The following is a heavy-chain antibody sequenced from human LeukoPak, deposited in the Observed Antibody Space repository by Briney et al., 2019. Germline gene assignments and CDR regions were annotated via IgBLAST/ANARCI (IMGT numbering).Heavy chain of an antibody. CDR2: INPNSGGT. Sequence: ASVKVSCKASGYTFTGYYIHWVRQAPGQGLEWMGWINPNSGGTNYAQKFQGRVTMTRDTSISAAYMELSRLRSDDTAVYCCAREVGVSGYSGYDPVDYWGQGTLVTVSS. V-gene: IGHV1-2*02. J-gene: IGHJ4*02. CDR3: AREVGVSGYSGYDPVDY. CDR1: GYTFTGYY. D-gene: IGHD5-12*01.